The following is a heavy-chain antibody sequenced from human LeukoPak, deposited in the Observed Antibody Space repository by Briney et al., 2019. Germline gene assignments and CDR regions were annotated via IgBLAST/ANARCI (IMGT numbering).Heavy chain of an antibody. V-gene: IGHV1-69*05. D-gene: IGHD2-2*01. J-gene: IGHJ4*02. CDR1: GGTFSSYA. Sequence: SVKVSCKASGGTFSSYAISWVRQAPGQGLEWMGGIIPIFGTANYAQKFQGRVTITTDESTSTAYMELSSLRSEDTAVYYCARDIVVVPAAIGFDYWGQGTLVTVSS. CDR2: IIPIFGTA. CDR3: ARDIVVVPAAIGFDY.